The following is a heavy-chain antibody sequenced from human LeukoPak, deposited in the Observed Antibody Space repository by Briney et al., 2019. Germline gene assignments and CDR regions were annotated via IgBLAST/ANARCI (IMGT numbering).Heavy chain of an antibody. CDR1: GGSFSGYY. V-gene: IGHV4-34*01. CDR2: INHSGST. J-gene: IGHJ5*02. D-gene: IGHD6-6*01. Sequence: SETLSLTCAVYGGSFSGYYWSWIRQPPGKGLEWIGEINHSGSTNYNPSLKSRVTISVDTSKNQFSLKLSSVTAADTAVYYCARGFHDLAARPKYNWFDPWGQGTLVTVCS. CDR3: ARGFHDLAARPKYNWFDP.